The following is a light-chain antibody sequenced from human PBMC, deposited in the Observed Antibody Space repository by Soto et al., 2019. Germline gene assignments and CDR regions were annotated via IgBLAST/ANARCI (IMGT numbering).Light chain of an antibody. Sequence: QSALTQPASLSGSPGQSITISCTGTSSDIGAYDYVSWYQQHPGKAPKLLIYEVTKRPSGVPARFSGSKSGNTASLTVSGLQGDDEADYYCSSYAGTNNVIFGGGTKVTVL. CDR3: SSYAGTNNVI. V-gene: IGLV2-8*01. J-gene: IGLJ2*01. CDR1: SSDIGAYDY. CDR2: EVT.